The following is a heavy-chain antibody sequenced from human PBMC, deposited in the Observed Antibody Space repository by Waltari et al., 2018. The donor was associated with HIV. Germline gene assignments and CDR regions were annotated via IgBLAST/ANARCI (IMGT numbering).Heavy chain of an antibody. V-gene: IGHV4-4*02. Sequence: QLQLEVLGPGLVEPSGTLSLTCLVLGVSGGGSNWGGWARQSEGKGLEWIGEIPYSGRRNFPRSLKSRATISLDPSKSHFSLKLTSMTAADTAVYYCARVDRNAWYKYFDYWSQGSLVTVSS. CDR3: ARVDRNAWYKYFDY. D-gene: IGHD1-20*01. CDR1: GVSGGGSNW. CDR2: IPYSGRR. J-gene: IGHJ4*02.